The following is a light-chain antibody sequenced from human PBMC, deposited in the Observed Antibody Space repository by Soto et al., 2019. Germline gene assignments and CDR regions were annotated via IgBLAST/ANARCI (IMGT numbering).Light chain of an antibody. CDR3: QQYNNWPPYT. CDR1: QSVSSN. J-gene: IGKJ2*01. V-gene: IGKV3-15*01. Sequence: EIVMTQSPATLSVSPGERATISCRASQSVSSNLAWYQQKPGQAPRLLIYGASTRATGIPARFSGSGSGTEFTLTISSLQSEDFAVYYCQQYNNWPPYTFCQGTKLEIK. CDR2: GAS.